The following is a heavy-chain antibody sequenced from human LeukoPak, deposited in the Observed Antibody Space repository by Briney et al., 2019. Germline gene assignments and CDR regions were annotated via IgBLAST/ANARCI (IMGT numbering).Heavy chain of an antibody. V-gene: IGHV4-59*01. Sequence: SETLSLTCTVSGGSISSYYWSWIRQPPGKGLEWIGYIYYSGSTNYNPSLKSRVTISVDTSKNQFSLKLNSVTAADTAVYYCARHVPDIVVVPAAIGWFDPWGQGTLVTVSS. CDR2: IYYSGST. CDR1: GGSISSYY. CDR3: ARHVPDIVVVPAAIGWFDP. D-gene: IGHD2-2*01. J-gene: IGHJ5*02.